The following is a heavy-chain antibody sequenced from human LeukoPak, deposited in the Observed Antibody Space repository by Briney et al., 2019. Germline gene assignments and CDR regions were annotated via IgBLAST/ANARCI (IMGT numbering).Heavy chain of an antibody. D-gene: IGHD6-6*01. CDR1: GGTFSGYY. Sequence: PSETVSLTCAAYGGTFSGYYWSWILQPPGKGLEWIGEINHSGSTNYNPSLKSRVTISVDTSKNQFSLKLSSVTAADTAVYYCTRDTPYSSSWWFDPWGQGTLVTVSS. CDR3: TRDTPYSSSWWFDP. CDR2: INHSGST. J-gene: IGHJ5*02. V-gene: IGHV4-34*01.